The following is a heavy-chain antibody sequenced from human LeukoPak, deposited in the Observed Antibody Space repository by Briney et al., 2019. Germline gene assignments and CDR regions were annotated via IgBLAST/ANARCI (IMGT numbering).Heavy chain of an antibody. D-gene: IGHD3-22*01. Sequence: ASVKVSCKASGYTFTGYYMHWVRQAPGQGLEWMGWINPNSGGTNYAQKFQGRVTMTRDTSISTAYMELSRLRSDDTAVYYCARGYYDSSGYYSELFDYWGQGTLVTVSS. J-gene: IGHJ4*02. V-gene: IGHV1-2*02. CDR3: ARGYYDSSGYYSELFDY. CDR2: INPNSGGT. CDR1: GYTFTGYY.